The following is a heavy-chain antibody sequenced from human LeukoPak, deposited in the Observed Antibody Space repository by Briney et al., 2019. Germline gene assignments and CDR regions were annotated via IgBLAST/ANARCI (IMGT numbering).Heavy chain of an antibody. V-gene: IGHV1-24*01. D-gene: IGHD3-9*01. Sequence: ASVKVSCKVSGYTLTELSMHWVRQAPGKGLEWMGGFDPEDAKTIYAQKFQGRVTMTEDTSTDTAYMELSSLRSEDTAVYYCARNPKRGSYYDILTGYYTFFYYYYYMDVWGKGTTVTISS. CDR3: ARNPKRGSYYDILTGYYTFFYYYYYMDV. CDR1: GYTLTELS. J-gene: IGHJ6*03. CDR2: FDPEDAKT.